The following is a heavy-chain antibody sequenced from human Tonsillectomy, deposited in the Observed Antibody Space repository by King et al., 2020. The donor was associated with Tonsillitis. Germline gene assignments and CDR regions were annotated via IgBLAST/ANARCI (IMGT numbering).Heavy chain of an antibody. V-gene: IGHV4-59*01. D-gene: IGHD1-1*01. Sequence: QLQESGPGLVKPSETLSLTCTVSGGSISSYYWSWIRQPPGKGLAWIGDIYYSGSTNYNTSLKSRVTISVDTSKNQFSLKLSSVTAADSAVYYCARVVQDAFDIWGQGTMVTVSS. CDR2: IYYSGST. J-gene: IGHJ3*02. CDR1: GGSISSYY. CDR3: ARVVQDAFDI.